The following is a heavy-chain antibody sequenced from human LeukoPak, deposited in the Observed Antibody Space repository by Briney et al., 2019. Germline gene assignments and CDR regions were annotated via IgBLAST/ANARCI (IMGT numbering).Heavy chain of an antibody. CDR1: GGSVNSGGCY. CDR3: ARRGGVSWYFDL. CDR2: IDYSEST. J-gene: IGHJ2*01. Sequence: SETLSLTCTVSGGSVNSGGCYWSWLRQHPGRGLEWIGHIDYSESTYYNPSLKSQLTISLDTSRNQFSLKLTSVTAADTAMYYCARRGGVSWYFDLWGRGTLVTVSS. V-gene: IGHV4-31*01. D-gene: IGHD2-8*01.